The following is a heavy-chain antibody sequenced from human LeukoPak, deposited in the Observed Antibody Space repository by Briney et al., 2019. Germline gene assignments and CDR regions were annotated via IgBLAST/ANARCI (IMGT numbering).Heavy chain of an antibody. CDR1: FGYSISVY. J-gene: IGHJ3*02. V-gene: IGHV4-4*07. CDR3: ARGRYSHGAFDI. D-gene: IGHD5-18*01. CDR2: IHTSGST. Sequence: PSETSSQTCCMAFGYSISVYWSGFRHLAPGEREWIGRIHTSGSTIYSPSLKSRVTMSVDTSKNQFSLELSSVTAADTAVYYCARGRYSHGAFDIWGQRTMVTVSS.